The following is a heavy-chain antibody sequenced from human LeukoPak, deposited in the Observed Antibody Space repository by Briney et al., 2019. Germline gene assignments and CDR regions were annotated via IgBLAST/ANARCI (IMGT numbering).Heavy chain of an antibody. CDR1: GYTFIDYY. CDR2: INPDNGGT. V-gene: IGHV1-2*02. D-gene: IGHD2-2*01. J-gene: IGHJ5*02. CDR3: TREARVGNWFDP. Sequence: AAVKVSCRASGYTFIDYYIHSVRQAPGQGLEWMGWINPDNGGTNYAQKFQGRVTMTRDTAIRTVYMDLSRLRSDDTAVFYCTREARVGNWFDPWGQGTQVTVSS.